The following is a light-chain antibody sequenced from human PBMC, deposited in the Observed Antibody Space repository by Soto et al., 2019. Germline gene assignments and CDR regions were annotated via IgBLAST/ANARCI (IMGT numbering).Light chain of an antibody. Sequence: EIVMTQSPATLSVSPGERATLSCRASQSVSSNLAWYQQKPGQAPRLLIYGASTRATGMPARFSGSGSGTELTLTISTLKSEDFPVYYCQKYNNWPPVTFGQGTRLEIK. CDR3: QKYNNWPPVT. V-gene: IGKV3-15*01. J-gene: IGKJ5*01. CDR2: GAS. CDR1: QSVSSN.